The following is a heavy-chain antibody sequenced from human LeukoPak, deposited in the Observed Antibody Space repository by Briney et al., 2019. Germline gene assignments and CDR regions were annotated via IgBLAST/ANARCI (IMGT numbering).Heavy chain of an antibody. CDR2: IYYSGVS. V-gene: IGHV4-39*07. CDR1: GGSIISSSFW. J-gene: IGHJ5*02. Sequence: SETLSLTCTVSGGSIISSSFWWGWIRQPPGKGLEWIGSIYYSGVSYYNTSLKSRVTISVDTSKNQFSLKLSSVTAADTAVYYCARGRQGDPWGQGTLVTVSS. CDR3: ARGRQGDP.